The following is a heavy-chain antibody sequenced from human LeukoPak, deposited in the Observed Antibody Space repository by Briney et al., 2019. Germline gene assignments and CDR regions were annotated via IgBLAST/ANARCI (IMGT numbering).Heavy chain of an antibody. D-gene: IGHD5-12*01. J-gene: IGHJ6*03. Sequence: GGSLRLSCAASGFTISSNYMSWVRQPPGKGLEWVSVIYSGGSTYYADSVKGRFTISRDNSKNTLYLQMNSLSVEDTAVYYCAREYSGYDPGYYYIDVWGKGTTVTVSS. V-gene: IGHV3-66*02. CDR1: GFTISSNY. CDR2: IYSGGST. CDR3: AREYSGYDPGYYYIDV.